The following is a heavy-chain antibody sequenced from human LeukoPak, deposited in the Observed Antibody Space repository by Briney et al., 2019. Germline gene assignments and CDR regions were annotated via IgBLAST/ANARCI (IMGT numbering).Heavy chain of an antibody. CDR3: TRVRSGNDFDY. CDR1: GFTFGDHA. V-gene: IGHV3-49*04. Sequence: PGGSLRLSCSASGFTFGDHAMSWVHQAPGKGLEWVGFIRSKGYGGTTEYAASVEGRFSLSRDDSKSFVYLQMSSLKTEDTAVYYCTRVRSGNDFDYWGQGTLVTVSS. J-gene: IGHJ4*02. D-gene: IGHD3-10*01. CDR2: IRSKGYGGTT.